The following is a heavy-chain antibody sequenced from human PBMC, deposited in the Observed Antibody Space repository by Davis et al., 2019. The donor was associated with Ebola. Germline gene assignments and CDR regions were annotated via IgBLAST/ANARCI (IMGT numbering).Heavy chain of an antibody. D-gene: IGHD5-18*01. CDR2: IWYDGSRK. V-gene: IGHV3-33*01. CDR3: ARGALGGYIYGHLDY. CDR1: GFNFRSYG. Sequence: PGGSLRPSCAASGFNFRSYGMHWVRQAPDKGLEWVAVIWYDGSRKYYGDSVKGRFTISRDNSNNLLYLQMNSLRAEDTALYYCARGALGGYIYGHLDYWGQGALVTVSS. J-gene: IGHJ4*02.